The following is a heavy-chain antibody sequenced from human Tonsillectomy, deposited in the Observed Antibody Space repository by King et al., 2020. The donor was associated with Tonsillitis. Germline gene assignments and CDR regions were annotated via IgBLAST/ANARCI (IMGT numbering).Heavy chain of an antibody. CDR1: GFTFRGYG. J-gene: IGHJ4*02. CDR2: IRAKAYGGTT. D-gene: IGHD6-19*01. Sequence: VQLVESGGGMVESGRSLRLSCTTSGFTFRGYGLDWFRQAPGKGLEWVGFIRAKAYGGTTEYAASVKGRFSISRDDSKSIVYLQMNSLRTEDTARYYWVRAPESGWYTRFFDYWGQGTLVSVSS. CDR3: VRAPESGWYTRFFDY. V-gene: IGHV3-49*03.